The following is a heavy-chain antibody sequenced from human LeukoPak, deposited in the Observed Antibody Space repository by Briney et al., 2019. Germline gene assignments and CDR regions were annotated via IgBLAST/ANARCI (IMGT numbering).Heavy chain of an antibody. CDR1: GGSISSYY. D-gene: IGHD6-13*01. CDR2: IYYSGST. Sequence: SGTLSLTCTVSGGSISSYYWSWIRQPPGKGLEWIGYIYYSGSTNYNPSLKSRVTISVDTSKNQFSLKLSSVTAADTAVYYCARHGHSSSWYRTERSLYYYDYWGQGTLVTVSS. V-gene: IGHV4-59*08. CDR3: ARHGHSSSWYRTERSLYYYDY. J-gene: IGHJ4*02.